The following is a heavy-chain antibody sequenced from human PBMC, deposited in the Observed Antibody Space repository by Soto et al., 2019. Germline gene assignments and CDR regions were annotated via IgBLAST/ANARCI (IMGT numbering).Heavy chain of an antibody. V-gene: IGHV1-18*01. D-gene: IGHD6-13*01. CDR2: ISAYNGNT. CDR1: GYTFTSYG. Sequence: ASVKVSCKASGYTFTSYGISWVRQAPGQGLEWMGWISAYNGNTNYAQKLQGRVTMTTDTSTSTAYMELRSLRSDDTAVYYCARDLLAAAGTVTWFDPWGQGTLVTVSS. CDR3: ARDLLAAAGTVTWFDP. J-gene: IGHJ5*02.